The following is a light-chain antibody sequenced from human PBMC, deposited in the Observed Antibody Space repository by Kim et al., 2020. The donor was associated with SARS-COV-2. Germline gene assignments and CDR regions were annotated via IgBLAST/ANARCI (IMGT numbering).Light chain of an antibody. CDR2: SAA. CDR1: QSVSGW. J-gene: IGKJ2*01. CDR3: QQYNRYPQT. V-gene: IGKV1-5*03. Sequence: DIQMTQSPSTLSASVGDRVIIACRASQSVSGWLAWYQQKEGRPPKLLIYSAAFLQSGVPSRFSGSGSGTDFTLTISSLQPDDFATYYCQQYNRYPQTLGQGTKLEI.